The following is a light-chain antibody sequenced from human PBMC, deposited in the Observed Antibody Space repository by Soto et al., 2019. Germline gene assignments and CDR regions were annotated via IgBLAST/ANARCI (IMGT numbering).Light chain of an antibody. J-gene: IGKJ4*01. Sequence: ERVMTQSPGTLSVSPGERATLSCRASQSVRSNLAWYQQKPGQAPRLLIYGTSTRATGIPARFSGSGSGTESTLTISSLQSEDIALYYCQQYNNWPVTFGGGTKVEIK. CDR3: QQYNNWPVT. CDR1: QSVRSN. V-gene: IGKV3-15*01. CDR2: GTS.